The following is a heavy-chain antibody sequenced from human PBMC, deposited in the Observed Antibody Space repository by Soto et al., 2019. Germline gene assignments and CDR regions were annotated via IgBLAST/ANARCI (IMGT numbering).Heavy chain of an antibody. J-gene: IGHJ4*02. Sequence: GGSLRLSCAASGFTFSSYAMSWVRQAPGKGLEWVAGISSSGGSTYYADSVKGRFTVSRDNATNTLYLQMSSLRAEDTAVYYCAREYYGVLTGYYNDYWGQGTLVTVSS. D-gene: IGHD3-9*01. CDR1: GFTFSSYA. V-gene: IGHV3-23*01. CDR2: ISSSGGST. CDR3: AREYYGVLTGYYNDY.